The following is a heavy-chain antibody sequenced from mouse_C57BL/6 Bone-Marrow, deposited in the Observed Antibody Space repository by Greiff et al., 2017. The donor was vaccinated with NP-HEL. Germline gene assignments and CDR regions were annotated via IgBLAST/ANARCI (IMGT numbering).Heavy chain of an antibody. CDR2: IWTGGGT. D-gene: IGHD1-1*01. J-gene: IGHJ4*01. CDR3: ARNPITTVVEGYAMDY. Sequence: VQVVESGPGLVAPSQSLSITCTVSGFSLTSYAISWVRQPPGKGLEWLGVIWTGGGTNYNSAPKSRLSISKDNSKSQVFLKMNSLQTDDTARYYCARNPITTVVEGYAMDYWGQGTSVTVSS. V-gene: IGHV2-9-1*01. CDR1: GFSLTSYA.